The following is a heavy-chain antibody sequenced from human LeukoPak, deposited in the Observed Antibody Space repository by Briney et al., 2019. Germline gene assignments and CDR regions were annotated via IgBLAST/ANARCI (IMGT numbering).Heavy chain of an antibody. V-gene: IGHV3-30*02. CDR2: IRHDGSKK. Sequence: GGSLRLSCAASGFMFSKNAMHWVRRAPGKGLECVAFIRHDGSKKDYADSVKGRFTISRDNSNNTLTLQMNSLRPDDTAVYYCAKFSYGDYVHGGQGPLVTVSS. CDR3: AKFSYGDYVH. J-gene: IGHJ4*02. CDR1: GFMFSKNA. D-gene: IGHD4-17*01.